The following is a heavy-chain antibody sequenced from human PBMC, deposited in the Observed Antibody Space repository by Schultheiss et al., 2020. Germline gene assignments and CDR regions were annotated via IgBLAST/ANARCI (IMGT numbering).Heavy chain of an antibody. Sequence: GESLKISCAASGFTFSDYYMSWVRQAPGKGLEWVSAISGSGGSTYYADSVKGRFTISRDNSKNTLYLQMNSLRAEDTAVYYCANRRFLEWLPPGHWGQGTLVTVSS. J-gene: IGHJ4*02. D-gene: IGHD3-3*01. CDR2: ISGSGGST. V-gene: IGHV3-23*01. CDR3: ANRRFLEWLPPGH. CDR1: GFTFSDYY.